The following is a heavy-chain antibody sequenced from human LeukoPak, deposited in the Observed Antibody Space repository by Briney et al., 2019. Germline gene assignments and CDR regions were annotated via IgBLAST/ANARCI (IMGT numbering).Heavy chain of an antibody. CDR3: ARGRMFGIFGVVPFDY. J-gene: IGHJ4*02. CDR1: GGSFSGYY. V-gene: IGHV4-34*01. D-gene: IGHD3-3*01. Sequence: SETLSLTCAVYGGSFSGYYWSWICQPPGKGLEWIGEINHSGSTNYSPSLKSRVTISVDTSKNQFSLKLSSVTAADTAVYYCARGRMFGIFGVVPFDYWGQGTLVTVSS. CDR2: INHSGST.